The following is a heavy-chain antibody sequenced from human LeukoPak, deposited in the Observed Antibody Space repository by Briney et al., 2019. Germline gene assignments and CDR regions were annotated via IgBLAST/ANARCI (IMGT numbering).Heavy chain of an antibody. Sequence: SVKVSCKASGGNFRSYGIIWLRQAPGQGLEWMGGIVPILGPATYAQKFQDGLTITAGESTSTVYMELSSLKSEDTAVYYCARGGVRGELQIYFEYWGQGTLVTVSS. J-gene: IGHJ4*02. V-gene: IGHV1-69*13. D-gene: IGHD1-7*01. CDR3: ARGGVRGELQIYFEY. CDR1: GGNFRSYG. CDR2: IVPILGPA.